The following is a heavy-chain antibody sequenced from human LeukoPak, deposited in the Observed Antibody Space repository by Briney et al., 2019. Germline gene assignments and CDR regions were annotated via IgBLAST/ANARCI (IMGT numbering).Heavy chain of an antibody. CDR3: ARTRTEYCSSTSCYRHYYYGMDV. CDR1: GGTFSSYA. V-gene: IGHV1-69*13. CDR2: IIPIFGTA. J-gene: IGHJ6*04. Sequence: SVKVSCKASGGTFSSYAISWVRQAPGQGLEWMGGIIPIFGTANYAQKFQGRVTITADESTSTAYMELSSLRSEDTAVYYCARTRTEYCSSTSCYRHYYYGMDVWGKGTTVTVSS. D-gene: IGHD2-2*01.